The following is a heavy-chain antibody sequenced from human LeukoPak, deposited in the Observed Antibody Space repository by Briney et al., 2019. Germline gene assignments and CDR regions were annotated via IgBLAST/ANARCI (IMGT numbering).Heavy chain of an antibody. Sequence: TGGSLRLSCAASGFTFSSYGMHWVRQAPGKGLGGVAVIWYDGSNKYYADSVKGRFTISRDNSKNTLYLQMNSLRAEDTAVYYCATSYYSSSWDLFDYWGQGTLVTVSS. CDR3: ATSYYSSSWDLFDY. CDR1: GFTFSSYG. D-gene: IGHD6-13*01. CDR2: IWYDGSNK. V-gene: IGHV3-33*01. J-gene: IGHJ4*02.